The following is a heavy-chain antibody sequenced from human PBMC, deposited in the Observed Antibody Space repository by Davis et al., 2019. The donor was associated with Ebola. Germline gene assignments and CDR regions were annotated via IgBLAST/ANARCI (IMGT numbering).Heavy chain of an antibody. J-gene: IGHJ6*02. D-gene: IGHD3-10*01. CDR3: AKGAGSGSLGNGMDV. Sequence: GESLKISCAVSGFIVTTEYMNWVRQAPGKGLEWVSSLYGTGSRYYADFAEGRFTISRDYSKNTLYLQMSNLRAEDTAVYYCAKGAGSGSLGNGMDVWGLGTTVTVS. V-gene: IGHV3-66*01. CDR2: LYGTGSR. CDR1: GFIVTTEY.